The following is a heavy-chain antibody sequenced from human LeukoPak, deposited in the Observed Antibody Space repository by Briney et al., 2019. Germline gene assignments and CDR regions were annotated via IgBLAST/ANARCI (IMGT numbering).Heavy chain of an antibody. V-gene: IGHV1-69*13. D-gene: IGHD6-19*01. J-gene: IGHJ4*02. CDR3: ARGKPGIAVAGD. Sequence: SVKVSCKASGGTFSSYAISWVRQAPGQGLEWMGGIIPIFGTANYAQKFQGRVTITADESTSTAYMELSSLRSEDTAVYYCARGKPGIAVAGDWGQGTLVTVSS. CDR1: GGTFSSYA. CDR2: IIPIFGTA.